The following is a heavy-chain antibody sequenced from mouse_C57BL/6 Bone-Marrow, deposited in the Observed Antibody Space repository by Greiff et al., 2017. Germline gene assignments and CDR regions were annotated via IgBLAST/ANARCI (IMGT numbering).Heavy chain of an antibody. J-gene: IGHJ1*03. CDR2: IYPGNSET. V-gene: IGHV1-5*01. CDR3: TSGKLWYFDV. Sequence: EVQLQQSGTVLARPGASVKMSCKTSGYTFTSYWMHWVKQRPGQGLEWVGAIYPGNSETSYTQKFKGQAKLTAVTSASTANMELSSLTNEDSAVYNCTSGKLWYFDVWGTGTTVTVSS. CDR1: GYTFTSYW. D-gene: IGHD4-1*01.